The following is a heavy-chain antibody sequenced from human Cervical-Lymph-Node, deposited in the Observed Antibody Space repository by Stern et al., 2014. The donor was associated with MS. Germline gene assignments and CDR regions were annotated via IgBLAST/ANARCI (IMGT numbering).Heavy chain of an antibody. Sequence: QVQLVQSGAEVKTPGASVKLSCKASGYTFTSYYMHWVRQAPGQGLEWMGIINPSGGSTSYAQIFQGRVIMTRDTSTSTVYIDLSSLRSEDTAVYYCAREVAGHRLGMMDVWGQGTSVTVSS. CDR2: INPSGGST. V-gene: IGHV1-46*01. CDR3: AREVAGHRLGMMDV. D-gene: IGHD6-19*01. J-gene: IGHJ6*02. CDR1: GYTFTSYY.